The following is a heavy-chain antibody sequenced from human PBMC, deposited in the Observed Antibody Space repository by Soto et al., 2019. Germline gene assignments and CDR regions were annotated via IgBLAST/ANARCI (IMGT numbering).Heavy chain of an antibody. CDR1: GFSLTTGGAG. V-gene: IGHV2-5*01. D-gene: IGHD4-17*01. J-gene: IGHJ5*02. CDR2: IYWNDDS. CDR3: EHRGDGNYPRDNWFDP. Sequence: QITLKESGPTLVKPTQTLTLTCTFSGFSLTTGGAGVGWIRQPPGKALEWLALIYWNDDSRYSPSLKSRLTITKDTSKNQVVLRMTNMDPVDTATYYCEHRGDGNYPRDNWFDPWGQGILVIVSS.